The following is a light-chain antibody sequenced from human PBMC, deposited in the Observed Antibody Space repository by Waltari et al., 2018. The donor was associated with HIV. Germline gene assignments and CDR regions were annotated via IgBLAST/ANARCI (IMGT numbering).Light chain of an antibody. CDR3: QQSYSNPPAYT. V-gene: IGKV1-39*01. J-gene: IGKJ2*01. CDR1: QGISSY. Sequence: DIQMTQSPSSLPAAVGDRVTITSRASQGISSYLNWYQQKPGKAPKLLIYAASSLQSGVPSRFSGSGSGTDFSLTISGLQPEDLATYYCQQSYSNPPAYTFGQGTKLEI. CDR2: AAS.